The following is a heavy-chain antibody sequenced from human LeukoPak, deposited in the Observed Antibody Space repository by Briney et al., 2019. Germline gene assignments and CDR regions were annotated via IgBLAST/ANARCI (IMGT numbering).Heavy chain of an antibody. CDR1: GYTFTGYY. V-gene: IGHV1-2*02. J-gene: IGHJ4*02. D-gene: IGHD5-24*01. Sequence: EASVKVSCKASGYTFTGYYMHWVRQAPGQGLEWMGWINPNSGGTSYAQKFQGRVTMTRDTSTSTVYMELSSLRSEDTAVYYCARGRAEMATINWGQGTLVTVSS. CDR2: INPNSGGT. CDR3: ARGRAEMATIN.